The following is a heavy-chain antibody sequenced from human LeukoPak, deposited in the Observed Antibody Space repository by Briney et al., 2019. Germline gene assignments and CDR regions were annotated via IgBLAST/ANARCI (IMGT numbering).Heavy chain of an antibody. CDR1: GFTFSSYA. V-gene: IGHV3-23*01. Sequence: GGSLRLSCAASGFTFSSYAMSWVRQAPGKGLEWVSVISGSGDSTYYADSLKRRFTISRHNSKNTLFLQMNSLRAEDTAVSSCAKDTRAGYYYFDYWGQGTLVTVSS. D-gene: IGHD5-18*01. J-gene: IGHJ4*02. CDR3: AKDTRAGYYYFDY. CDR2: ISGSGDST.